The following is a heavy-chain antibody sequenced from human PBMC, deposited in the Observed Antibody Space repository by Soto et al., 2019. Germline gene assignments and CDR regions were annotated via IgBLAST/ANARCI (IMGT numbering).Heavy chain of an antibody. Sequence: QVQLQESGPGLVKPSQTLSLTCSVSGGSISGSNYHWSWIRQPPGKGLEWIGYIYYSGSTHYNPSLKSRITISVDTSKNQCSLKLNSVTAADTAVYYCAREDGDTLSFDLWGRGTLVTVSS. V-gene: IGHV4-30-4*01. CDR1: GGSISGSNYH. J-gene: IGHJ2*01. CDR2: IYYSGST. CDR3: AREDGDTLSFDL.